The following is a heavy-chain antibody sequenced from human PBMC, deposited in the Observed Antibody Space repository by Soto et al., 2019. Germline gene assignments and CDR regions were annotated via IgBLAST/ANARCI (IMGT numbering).Heavy chain of an antibody. CDR3: ARDSGSYPDAFDI. D-gene: IGHD1-26*01. CDR1: GFTVSSNY. CDR2: IYSGGST. V-gene: IGHV3-53*02. J-gene: IGHJ3*02. Sequence: EVQLVETGGGLIQPGGSLRLSCAASGFTVSSNYMSWVRQAPGKGLEWVSVIYSGGSTYYADSVKGRFTISRDNSKNTLYLQMNSLRAEDTAVYYCARDSGSYPDAFDIWGQGTMVTVSS.